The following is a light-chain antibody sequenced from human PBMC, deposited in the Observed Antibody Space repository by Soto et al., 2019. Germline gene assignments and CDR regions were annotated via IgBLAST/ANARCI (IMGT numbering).Light chain of an antibody. V-gene: IGKV3-20*01. CDR1: QSVTGSY. Sequence: EIVLTQSPGTLSLSPGERATLSCRASQSVTGSYLVWYQQRPGQAPRLLMYGASSRATGIPDRFSGSGSGTDFTLTISRLEPEDFAVYYCQQYGSSPRTFGGGTKVEIK. CDR3: QQYGSSPRT. J-gene: IGKJ4*01. CDR2: GAS.